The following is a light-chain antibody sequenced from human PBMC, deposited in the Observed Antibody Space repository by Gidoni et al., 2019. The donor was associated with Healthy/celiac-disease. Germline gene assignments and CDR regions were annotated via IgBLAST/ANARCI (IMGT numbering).Light chain of an antibody. CDR1: QSVLYSSNNKNY. V-gene: IGKV4-1*01. Sequence: DIVMTQSPDSLAVSLGERATINCKSSQSVLYSSNNKNYLAWYQQKPGQPPKLLIYWASTRESWVPDRFSGSGSGTDFTLTISSLQAEDVAVYYCQPYYSTPLTFXGXTKVEIK. CDR3: QPYYSTPLT. J-gene: IGKJ4*01. CDR2: WAS.